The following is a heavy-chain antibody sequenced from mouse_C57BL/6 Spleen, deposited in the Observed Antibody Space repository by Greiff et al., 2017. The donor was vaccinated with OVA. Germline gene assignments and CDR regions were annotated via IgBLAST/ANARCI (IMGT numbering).Heavy chain of an antibody. CDR3: TVYDYDFAY. D-gene: IGHD2-4*01. V-gene: IGHV6-3*01. Sequence: EVKVEESGGGLVQPGGSMKLSCVASGFTFSNYWMNWVRQSPEKGLEWVAQIRLKSDNYATHYAESVKGRFTISRDDSKSSVYLQMNNLRAEDTGIYYCTVYDYDFAYWGQGTLVTVSA. CDR1: GFTFSNYW. J-gene: IGHJ3*01. CDR2: IRLKSDNYAT.